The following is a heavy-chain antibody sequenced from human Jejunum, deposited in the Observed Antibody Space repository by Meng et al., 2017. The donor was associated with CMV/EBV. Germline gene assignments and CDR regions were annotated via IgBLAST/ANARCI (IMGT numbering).Heavy chain of an antibody. J-gene: IGHJ4*02. CDR1: SINKRSW. Sequence: SINKRSWWSWARQPQGQGLEWLGEKSPTERANYNPSLNSRVTISVDRSKNQFTLKLTAVTAADTAVYYCVRGRCTRTSCYKGAFDFWSQGTLVTVSS. CDR2: KSPTERA. V-gene: IGHV4-4*02. D-gene: IGHD2-2*02. CDR3: VRGRCTRTSCYKGAFDF.